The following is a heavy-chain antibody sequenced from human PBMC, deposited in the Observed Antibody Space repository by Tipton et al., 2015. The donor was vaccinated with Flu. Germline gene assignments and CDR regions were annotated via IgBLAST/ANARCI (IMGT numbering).Heavy chain of an antibody. D-gene: IGHD3-16*01. V-gene: IGHV4-39*07. CDR2: IYYSGST. CDR1: GGPISSSSHY. CDR3: ARAGPTWGRMDV. Sequence: TLSLTCTVSGGPISSSSHYWGWIRQSPGRGLEWVGSIYYSGSTNYNPSLKSRVTISVDTSKNQFSLKLSSVTAADTAVYYCARAGPTWGRMDVWGQGTTVTVSS. J-gene: IGHJ6*02.